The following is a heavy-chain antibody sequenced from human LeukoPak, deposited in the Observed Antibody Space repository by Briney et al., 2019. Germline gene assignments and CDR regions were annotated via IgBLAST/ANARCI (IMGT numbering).Heavy chain of an antibody. CDR2: IDHSGST. Sequence: SETLSLTCAVYGGSFSAYYWTWNWIRQPPGKGLEWIGEIDHSGSTNYNPSLKSRVTISLDTSKNQFSLKLRSVTAADTALYYCARSELSCSGGSCPTRYAFDIWGQGTVVTASS. CDR1: GGSFSAYY. CDR3: ARSELSCSGGSCPTRYAFDI. V-gene: IGHV4-34*01. J-gene: IGHJ3*02. D-gene: IGHD2-15*01.